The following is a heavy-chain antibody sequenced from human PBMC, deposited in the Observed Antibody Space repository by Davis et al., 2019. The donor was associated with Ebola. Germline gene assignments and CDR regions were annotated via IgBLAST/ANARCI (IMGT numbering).Heavy chain of an antibody. CDR2: ISGRDVGT. J-gene: IGHJ6*02. CDR3: AKDYDVSGSNFYYYGMDV. D-gene: IGHD3-10*01. CDR1: GFTFDSYS. Sequence: PGGSLRLSCVASGFTFDSYSMSWVRQAPGKGLEWVSGISGRDVGTDYADSVKGRFTISRDNSKNTLYLQINSLRAEDTALYYCAKDYDVSGSNFYYYGMDVWGQGTTVTVSS. V-gene: IGHV3-23*01.